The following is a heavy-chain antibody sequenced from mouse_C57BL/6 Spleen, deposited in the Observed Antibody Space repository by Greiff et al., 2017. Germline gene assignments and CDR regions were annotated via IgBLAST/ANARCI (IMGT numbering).Heavy chain of an antibody. Sequence: EVKLMESGGGLVKPGGSLKLSCAASGFTFSSYTMSWVRQTPEKRLEWVATISGGGGNTYYPDSVKGRFTISRDNAKNTLYLQMSSLRSEDTALYYCARDYGSSYVWYFDVWGTGTTVTVSS. J-gene: IGHJ1*03. D-gene: IGHD1-1*01. CDR3: ARDYGSSYVWYFDV. CDR2: ISGGGGNT. CDR1: GFTFSSYT. V-gene: IGHV5-9*01.